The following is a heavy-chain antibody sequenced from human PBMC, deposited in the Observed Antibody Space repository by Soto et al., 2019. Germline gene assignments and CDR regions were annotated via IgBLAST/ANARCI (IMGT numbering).Heavy chain of an antibody. D-gene: IGHD4-17*01. CDR2: ISGSGGST. V-gene: IGHV3-23*01. CDR1: GFTFSSYA. J-gene: IGHJ5*02. CDR3: AKDAFVGTVTTGWFDP. Sequence: GGSLRLSCAASGFTFSSYAMSWVRQAPGKGLEWVSAISGSGGSTYYADSVKGRFTISRDNSKNTLYLQMNSLRAEDTAVYYCAKDAFVGTVTTGWFDPWGQGTLVTVSS.